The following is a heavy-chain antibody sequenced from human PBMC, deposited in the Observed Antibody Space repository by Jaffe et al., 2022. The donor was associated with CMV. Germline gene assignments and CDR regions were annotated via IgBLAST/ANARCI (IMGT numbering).Heavy chain of an antibody. CDR3: ARGPSRIAVAFVRGGSNHPFDY. CDR1: GGSFSGYY. J-gene: IGHJ4*02. D-gene: IGHD6-19*01. Sequence: QVQLQQWGAGLLKPSETLSLTCAVYGGSFSGYYWSWIRQPPGKGLEWIGEINHSGSTNYNPSLKSRVTISVDTSKNQFSLKLSSVTAADTAVYYCARGPSRIAVAFVRGGSNHPFDYWGQGTLVTVSS. V-gene: IGHV4-34*01. CDR2: INHSGST.